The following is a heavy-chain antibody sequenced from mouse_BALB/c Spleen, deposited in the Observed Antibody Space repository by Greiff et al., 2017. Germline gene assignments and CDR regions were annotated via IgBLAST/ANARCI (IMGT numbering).Heavy chain of an antibody. CDR1: GFTFRDFF. Sequence: EVKLMESGGGLVQPGGSLRLSCATSGFTFRDFFMAWVRQPPGKRLEWIASSRHKANDYTTEHRASVKGRFIVSRDTSQSILYLQMNALRAEDTAIYYCARDAGYFDVWGAGTTVTVSS. CDR3: ARDAGYFDV. V-gene: IGHV7-1*02. CDR2: SRHKANDYTT. J-gene: IGHJ1*01.